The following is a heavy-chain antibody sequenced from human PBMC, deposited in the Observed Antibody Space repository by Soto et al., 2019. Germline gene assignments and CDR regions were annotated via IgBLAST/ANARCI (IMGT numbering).Heavy chain of an antibody. CDR1: GFTFSSYS. CDR3: ARERDGDYVFSFDY. J-gene: IGHJ4*02. Sequence: GGSLRLSCAASGFTFSSYSMNWVRQAPGKGLEWVSSISSSSSYIYYADSVKGRFTISRDNAKNSLYLQMNSLRAEDTAVYYCARERDGDYVFSFDYWGQGTLVTVSS. V-gene: IGHV3-21*01. CDR2: ISSSSSYI. D-gene: IGHD4-17*01.